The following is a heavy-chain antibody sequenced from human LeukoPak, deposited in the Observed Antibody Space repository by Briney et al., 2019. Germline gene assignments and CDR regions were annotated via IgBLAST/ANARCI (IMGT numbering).Heavy chain of an antibody. CDR3: AKTKGGFPYDVFDI. Sequence: GGSLRPSCAASGXTFSSYAMHWVRQAPGKGLEWVAVISYDGSNKYYADSVKGRFTISRDNSKNTLYLQMNSLRAEDTAVYYCAKTKGGFPYDVFDIWGQGTMVTVSS. D-gene: IGHD3-16*01. J-gene: IGHJ3*02. V-gene: IGHV3-30*18. CDR2: ISYDGSNK. CDR1: GXTFSSYA.